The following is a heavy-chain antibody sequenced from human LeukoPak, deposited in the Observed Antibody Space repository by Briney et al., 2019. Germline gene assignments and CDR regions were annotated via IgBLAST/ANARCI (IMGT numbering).Heavy chain of an antibody. V-gene: IGHV3-30*02. J-gene: IGHJ4*02. CDR3: AKGGGELGSGSLDY. CDR2: IWYDGSDE. D-gene: IGHD3-10*01. CDR1: KFIFSDYG. Sequence: GGSLRLSCAASKFIFSDYGMHWVRQAPGKGLEWVAFIWYDGSDEYYADSVKGRFTISRDNSKNTLYLQMNGLTIEDTAVYYCAKGGGELGSGSLDYWGQGTLVTVSS.